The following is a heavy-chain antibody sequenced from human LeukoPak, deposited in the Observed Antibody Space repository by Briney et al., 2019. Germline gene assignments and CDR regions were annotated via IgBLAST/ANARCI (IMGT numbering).Heavy chain of an antibody. CDR2: ISNAGDNT. D-gene: IGHD5-12*01. V-gene: IGHV3-23*01. CDR1: GFTFSNYA. CDR3: ARDHDSGAFDY. Sequence: GGSLRLSCAASGFTFSNYAMTWVRQAPGKGLEWVSSISNAGDNTQYADSVEGRFTISRDNSKNTLYLQMNSLRAEDTAVYYCARDHDSGAFDYWGQGTLVTVSS. J-gene: IGHJ4*02.